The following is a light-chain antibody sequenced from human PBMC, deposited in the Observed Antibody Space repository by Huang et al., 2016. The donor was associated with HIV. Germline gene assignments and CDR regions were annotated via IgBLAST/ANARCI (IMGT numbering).Light chain of an antibody. CDR3: QQRGNWPPFT. V-gene: IGKV3-11*01. Sequence: EVFLTQSPATLSLSPGERDTLSCRASHDINSYLAWYQQKPGQAPRLLIYDASTRATDIPARFRGSGSGTDFTLTINNLGPEDFAVYFCQQRGNWPPFTFGPGTKLDLK. CDR2: DAS. J-gene: IGKJ3*01. CDR1: HDINSY.